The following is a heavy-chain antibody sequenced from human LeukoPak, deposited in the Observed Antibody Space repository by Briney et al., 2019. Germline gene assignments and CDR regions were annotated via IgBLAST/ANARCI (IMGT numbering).Heavy chain of an antibody. CDR3: AKELGYCSSTSCSRYFDL. D-gene: IGHD2-2*01. V-gene: IGHV3-23*01. CDR2: ISGSGGSA. CDR1: GFSFSTYG. J-gene: IGHJ2*01. Sequence: GGSLRLSCADSGFSFSTYGLSWVRQAPGKGLEWVSGISGSGGSAYYADSVKGRFTISRDNSKNTLYLQMNSLRAEDTAVYYCAKELGYCSSTSCSRYFDLWGRGTLVTVSS.